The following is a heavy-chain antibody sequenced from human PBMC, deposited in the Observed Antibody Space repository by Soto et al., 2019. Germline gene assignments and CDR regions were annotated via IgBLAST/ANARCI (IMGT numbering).Heavy chain of an antibody. Sequence: QARLVQSGAEVRKPGSSVKVSCKVTGGTSTRYAINWVRQAPGQGLEWMGGIVPMFGTSKYAQKFQGRVTITANTSTNIAYMELRSLRSEDTAVYYCNRCSEYDFWSGYLWGQGTLVSVSS. D-gene: IGHD3-3*01. J-gene: IGHJ4*02. CDR1: GGTSTRYA. CDR3: NRCSEYDFWSGYL. V-gene: IGHV1-69*06. CDR2: IVPMFGTS.